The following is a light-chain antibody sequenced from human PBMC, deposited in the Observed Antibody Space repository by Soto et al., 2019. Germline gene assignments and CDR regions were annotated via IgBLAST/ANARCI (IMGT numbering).Light chain of an antibody. CDR1: QSVSSY. CDR2: DAS. J-gene: IGKJ4*01. CDR3: QQRSNWPALT. V-gene: IGKV3-11*01. Sequence: IVMRQSPATLSVSPGERATLSCRASQSVSSYLAWYQQKPGQAPRLLIYDASNRATGIPARFSGSGSGTDFTLTISSLEPEDFAVYYCQQRSNWPALTFGGGTKVDIK.